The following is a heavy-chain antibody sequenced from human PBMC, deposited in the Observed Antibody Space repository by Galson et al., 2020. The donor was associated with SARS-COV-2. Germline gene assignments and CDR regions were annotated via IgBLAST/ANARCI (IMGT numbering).Heavy chain of an antibody. D-gene: IGHD3-10*01. J-gene: IGHJ3*02. V-gene: IGHV3-9*01. Sequence: GGSLRLSCTASGFSFDDYAMHWVRQAPGRGLEWVSGISWNSGSIGYADSVKGRFTISRDNAKNSLYLQMNSLRAEDTALYYCAKLALTEFDAFDIWGQGTMVTVSS. CDR3: AKLALTEFDAFDI. CDR1: GFSFDDYA. CDR2: ISWNSGSI.